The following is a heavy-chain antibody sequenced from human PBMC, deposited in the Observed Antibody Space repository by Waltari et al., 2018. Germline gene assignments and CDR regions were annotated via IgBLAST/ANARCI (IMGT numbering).Heavy chain of an antibody. J-gene: IGHJ4*02. CDR1: GYSISSGYY. V-gene: IGHV4-38-2*02. CDR2: IYHLGST. Sequence: QVQLQESGPGLVKPSETLSLTCTVSGYSISSGYYWGWIRQPPGKGLEWIGSIYHLGSTCYRPSLKSRVTISVGTSKNQFSLKLSSVTAADTAVYYWGSGIAAAGIKVDYWGQGTLVTVSS. CDR3: GSGIAAAGIKVDY. D-gene: IGHD6-13*01.